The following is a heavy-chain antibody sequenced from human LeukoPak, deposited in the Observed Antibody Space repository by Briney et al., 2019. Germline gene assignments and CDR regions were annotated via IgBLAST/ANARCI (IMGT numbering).Heavy chain of an antibody. CDR2: IYPGDSDT. J-gene: IGHJ2*01. Sequence: RESLKISCKGSGYSFTSYWIGWVRQMPGKGLEWMGIIYPGDSDTRYSPSFQGQVTISADKSIRTAYLQWSSLKTSDTAMYYCARPLTGYYNWYFDLWGRGTLVTVSS. CDR3: ARPLTGYYNWYFDL. V-gene: IGHV5-51*01. CDR1: GYSFTSYW. D-gene: IGHD3-9*01.